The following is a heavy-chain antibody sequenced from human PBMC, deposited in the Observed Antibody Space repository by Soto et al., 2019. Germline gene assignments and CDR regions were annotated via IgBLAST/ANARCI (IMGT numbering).Heavy chain of an antibody. CDR2: INPSGGST. J-gene: IGHJ5*02. CDR3: ARDHSISSSGAWWLDP. Sequence: ASMKVSCKASGYTFTSNWIHWVRRAPGQGLEWMGIINPSGGSTYYAQKFQGRVTLTRDTSTSTVYMELTSLTSEDTAVYYCARDHSISSSGAWWLDPWGQGTLVTVSS. D-gene: IGHD6-13*01. V-gene: IGHV1-46*01. CDR1: GYTFTSNW.